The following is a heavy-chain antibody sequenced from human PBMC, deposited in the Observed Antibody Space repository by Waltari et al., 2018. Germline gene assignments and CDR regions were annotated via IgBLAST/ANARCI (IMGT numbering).Heavy chain of an antibody. J-gene: IGHJ4*02. D-gene: IGHD1-26*01. CDR2: IKNRAHHYTT. V-gene: IGHV3-72*01. Sequence: ELQLVESGGDLVQPGGSLRLSCAASGSAFSDPFMDWVRQAPGKGLEWVGRIKNRAHHYTTEYAASVRGRFNISRDDSKNLLYLQMNSLTTMDTAVYYCAQYYVGFWGPGSVVTVSS. CDR1: GSAFSDPF. CDR3: AQYYVGF.